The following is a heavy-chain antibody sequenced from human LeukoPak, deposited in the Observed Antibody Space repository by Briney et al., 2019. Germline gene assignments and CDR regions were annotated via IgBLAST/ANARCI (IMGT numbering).Heavy chain of an antibody. J-gene: IGHJ4*02. CDR1: GYTFTGYY. Sequence: ASVKVSCKASGYTFTGYYMHWVRQAPGQGLEWMGWINPKTGGTNYAQKFRGRVTMTRDTSINTAYMELSRLRSDDTAVYFCARVPRSSSWYPNFDYWGQGTLVSVSS. CDR3: ARVPRSSSWYPNFDY. D-gene: IGHD6-13*01. V-gene: IGHV1-2*02. CDR2: INPKTGGT.